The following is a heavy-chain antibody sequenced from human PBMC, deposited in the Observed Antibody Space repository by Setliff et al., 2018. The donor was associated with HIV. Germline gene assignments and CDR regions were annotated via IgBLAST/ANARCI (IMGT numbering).Heavy chain of an antibody. V-gene: IGHV3-15*01. D-gene: IGHD7-27*01. CDR3: ILLGMHGAFDI. CDR2: IKSRVDGETT. CDR1: GFNFNNAW. J-gene: IGHJ3*02. Sequence: GGSLRLSCGGSGFNFNNAWMSWVRQTPGKGLEWVGRIKSRVDGETTAYAAPLKGRFTISRDDSKNTLYLQMDSLTTEDTAVYYCILLGMHGAFDIWGQGTMVTVSS.